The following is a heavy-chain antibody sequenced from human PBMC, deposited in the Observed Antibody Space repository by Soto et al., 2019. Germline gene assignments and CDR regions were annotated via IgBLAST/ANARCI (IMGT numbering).Heavy chain of an antibody. CDR2: ISGSGGST. V-gene: IGHV3-23*01. Sequence: EVQLLESGGGLVQPGGSLRLSCAASGFTFSSYAMSWVRQAPGKGLEWVSAISGSGGSTYYADSVKGRFTISRDNSKKTLYLQMNSLRAEDTAVYYCAKDGLLWFGELTRWGQGTLVTVSS. CDR3: AKDGLLWFGELTR. D-gene: IGHD3-10*01. J-gene: IGHJ4*02. CDR1: GFTFSSYA.